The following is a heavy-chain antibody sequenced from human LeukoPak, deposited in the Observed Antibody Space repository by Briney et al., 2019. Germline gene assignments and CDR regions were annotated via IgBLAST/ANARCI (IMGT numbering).Heavy chain of an antibody. CDR2: INPNSGGT. J-gene: IGHJ6*03. V-gene: IGHV1-2*02. CDR3: ARDAGRPAYYMDV. D-gene: IGHD6-13*01. CDR1: GYTFTGYY. Sequence: ASVKVSCKASGYTFTGYYMHWVRQAPGQGLEGMGWINPNSGGTNYAQKFQGRVTMTRDTSISTAYMELSRLRSDDTAVYYCARDAGRPAYYMDVWGKGTTVTVSS.